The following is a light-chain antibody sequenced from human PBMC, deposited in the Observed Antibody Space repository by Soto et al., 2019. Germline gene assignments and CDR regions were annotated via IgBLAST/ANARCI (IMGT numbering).Light chain of an antibody. Sequence: DLQMTQSPSSLSASVGDRVTITCRASQTINNYVSWYQQKPGKAPKSLIYAASPLQRGVPTRFSGSGSGTDFTLTINSLQPEDSAIYYCQQSAKIPRTFGQGTKVEI. J-gene: IGKJ1*01. CDR1: QTINNY. CDR3: QQSAKIPRT. V-gene: IGKV1-39*01. CDR2: AAS.